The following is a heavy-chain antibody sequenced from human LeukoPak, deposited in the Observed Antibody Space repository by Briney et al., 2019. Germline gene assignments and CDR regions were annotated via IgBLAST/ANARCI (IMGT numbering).Heavy chain of an antibody. Sequence: SQTLSLTCTVSGGSISSGGYYWSWIRQHPGKGLEWIGYIYYSGSTYYNPSLKSRVTISVDTSKNQFSLKLSSVTAADTAVYYCARSQLPYEAFDYWGQGTLVTVSS. CDR2: IYYSGST. D-gene: IGHD2-2*01. CDR3: ARSQLPYEAFDY. J-gene: IGHJ4*02. V-gene: IGHV4-31*03. CDR1: GGSISSGGYY.